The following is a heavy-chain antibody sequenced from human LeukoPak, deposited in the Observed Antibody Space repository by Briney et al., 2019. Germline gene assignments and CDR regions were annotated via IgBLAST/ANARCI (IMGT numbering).Heavy chain of an antibody. CDR2: ISYDGSSK. Sequence: GGSLRLSCAASGFTFSSYGVHWVRQAPGKGLEWVAVISYDGSSKYYADSVKGRFTISRDNSKNTLYLQMNTLRAEDTAVYYCARDLSRIWSGYHTMDVWGQGTTVTVSS. D-gene: IGHD3-3*01. J-gene: IGHJ6*02. V-gene: IGHV3-30*03. CDR1: GFTFSSYG. CDR3: ARDLSRIWSGYHTMDV.